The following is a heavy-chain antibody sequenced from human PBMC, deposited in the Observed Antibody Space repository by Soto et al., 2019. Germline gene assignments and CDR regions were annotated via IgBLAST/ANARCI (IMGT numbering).Heavy chain of an antibody. J-gene: IGHJ4*02. D-gene: IGHD2-21*01. CDR1: GGSISSNSYY. V-gene: IGHV4-39*01. Sequence: PSETLSLTCTVSGGSISSNSYYWGWIRQPPGKGLEWIGSIYYSGTTYYNPSLKSRVTISVDTSKNQFSLKLSSVTAADTSVYFCASRLVIATRNHDYWGQGTVVTVSS. CDR2: IYYSGTT. CDR3: ASRLVIATRNHDY.